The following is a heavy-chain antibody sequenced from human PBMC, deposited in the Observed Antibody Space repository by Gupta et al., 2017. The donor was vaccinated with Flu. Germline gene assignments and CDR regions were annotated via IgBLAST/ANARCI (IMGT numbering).Heavy chain of an antibody. V-gene: IGHV4-31*02. J-gene: IGHJ5*02. CDR3: ARVSTISFWFDP. CDR2: IYYSGYT. D-gene: IGHD3-3*01. Sequence: ISSGDSYWSRIRLHPGNSLEWIGYIYYSGYTYYNPSLRSRILMSVDTSKNQISLRLSSVTAADTAVYYCARVSTISFWFDPWGQGTLVTVSS. CDR1: ISSGDSY.